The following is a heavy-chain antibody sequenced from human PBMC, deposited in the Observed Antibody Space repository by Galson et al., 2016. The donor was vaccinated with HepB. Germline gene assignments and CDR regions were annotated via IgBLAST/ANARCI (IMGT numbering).Heavy chain of an antibody. D-gene: IGHD2-15*01. CDR3: AREVGYCSGGRCYDYFDY. V-gene: IGHV3-30*04. CDR2: ISYDGSNK. J-gene: IGHJ4*02. Sequence: SLRLSCAASRFTFSYYPMHWVRQAPGKGLEWVAVISYDGSNKYYADSVKGRFTISRDNSKNTLYLQMNSLRAEDTAVYYCAREVGYCSGGRCYDYFDYWGQGTLVTVSP. CDR1: RFTFSYYP.